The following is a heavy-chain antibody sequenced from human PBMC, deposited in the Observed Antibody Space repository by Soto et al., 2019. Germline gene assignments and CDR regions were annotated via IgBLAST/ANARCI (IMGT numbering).Heavy chain of an antibody. Sequence: GGSLRLSCAASGFTVSSNYMSWVRQAPGKGLEWVSVIYSGGSTYYADSVKGRFTISRDNSKNTLYLQMNSLRAEDTAVYYCARSAPTRYYGMDVWGQGTTVTVSS. CDR1: GFTVSSNY. CDR3: ARSAPTRYYGMDV. J-gene: IGHJ6*02. V-gene: IGHV3-53*01. CDR2: IYSGGST.